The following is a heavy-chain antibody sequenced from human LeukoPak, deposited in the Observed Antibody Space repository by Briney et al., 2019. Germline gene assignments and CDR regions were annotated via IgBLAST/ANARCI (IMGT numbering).Heavy chain of an antibody. J-gene: IGHJ3*02. V-gene: IGHV3-30*02. CDR3: ARGPPLTGWVTRGAFDI. CDR1: GFTFSSYG. CDR2: IRYDGSNK. Sequence: PGGSLRLSCAASGFTFSSYGMHWVRQAPGKGLEWVAFIRYDGSNKNYADSVKGRFTISRDNSKNTLYLQMNSLRAEDTAVYYCARGPPLTGWVTRGAFDIWGQGTMVTVSS. D-gene: IGHD4-23*01.